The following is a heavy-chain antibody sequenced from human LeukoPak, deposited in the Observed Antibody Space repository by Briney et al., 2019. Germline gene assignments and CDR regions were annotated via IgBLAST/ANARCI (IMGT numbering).Heavy chain of an antibody. CDR1: GGSISDYY. CDR2: IYYSGNT. Sequence: PSETLSLTCTVSGGSISDYYWSWVRQPPGKGLEWIGYIYYSGNTNYNPSLKSRVAISVDTSKNQFSLRLSSVTAADTAVYLFARGSCTTTSCPGWFDPWGQGTLVTVSS. CDR3: ARGSCTTTSCPGWFDP. V-gene: IGHV4-59*01. J-gene: IGHJ5*02. D-gene: IGHD2-2*01.